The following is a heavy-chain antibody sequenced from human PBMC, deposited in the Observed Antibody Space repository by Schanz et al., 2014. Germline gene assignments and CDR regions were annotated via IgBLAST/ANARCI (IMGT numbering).Heavy chain of an antibody. CDR2: ISGNGGST. J-gene: IGHJ4*02. CDR3: AKSYDTSGYSGFDY. Sequence: EVQLVESGGGLVQPGGSLRLSCSGSGFTFSEVYMSWVRQPPGKGLEWVSAISGNGGSTYFADSVKGRFTISRDNSKNTLYLQMNSLRTEDTAVYFCAKSYDTSGYSGFDYWGQGTLVTVSS. V-gene: IGHV3-23*04. CDR1: GFTFSEVY. D-gene: IGHD3-22*01.